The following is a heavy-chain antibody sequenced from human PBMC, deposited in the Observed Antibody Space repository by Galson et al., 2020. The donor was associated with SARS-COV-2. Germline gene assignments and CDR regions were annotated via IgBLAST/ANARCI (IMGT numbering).Heavy chain of an antibody. Sequence: SGPTLVKPTQTLTLTCTISGFSLSTTGVCVTWIRQPPGKALEWLALIDWADERHYSTSLKTRLTISKDTSKNQVVLTMTNMGPVDTATYYCIRAVVGATIGPFDFDYWGQGTLVTVSS. J-gene: IGHJ4*02. CDR3: IRAVVGATIGPFDFDY. CDR1: GFSLSTTGVC. D-gene: IGHD1-26*01. CDR2: IDWADER. V-gene: IGHV2-70*13.